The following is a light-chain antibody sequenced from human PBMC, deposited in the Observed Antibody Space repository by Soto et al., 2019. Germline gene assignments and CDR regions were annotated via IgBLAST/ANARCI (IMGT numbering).Light chain of an antibody. J-gene: IGKJ1*01. Sequence: DIQMPQSPSSLTASVGDRVTLTRRARQAIGNHLAWYQQKPGKVPKLLIYATSTLQSGVPSRFSGSGSGTDFTLTISSLQPEDVATYYCQKYNSAPRTFGQGTRVEIK. CDR2: ATS. CDR1: QAIGNH. V-gene: IGKV1-27*01. CDR3: QKYNSAPRT.